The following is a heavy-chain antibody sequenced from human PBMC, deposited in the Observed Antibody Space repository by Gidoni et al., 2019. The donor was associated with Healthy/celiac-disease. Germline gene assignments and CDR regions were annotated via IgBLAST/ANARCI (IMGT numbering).Heavy chain of an antibody. CDR3: ARNSATGFRRGFDY. D-gene: IGHD3-9*01. J-gene: IGHJ4*02. V-gene: IGHV3-7*01. CDR1: GFTFSNYW. CDR2: IRQDGSEK. Sequence: EVQVVESGGGLVQSGGSLRLSCTASGFTFSNYWMTWVRQAPGKGLEWVANIRQDGSEKIYVDSVKGRCTISRDNVKNSVYLEMINLGADDTAVYYCARNSATGFRRGFDYWGQGTLV.